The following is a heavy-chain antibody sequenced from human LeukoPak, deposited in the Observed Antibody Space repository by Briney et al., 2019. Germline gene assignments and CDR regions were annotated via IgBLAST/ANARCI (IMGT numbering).Heavy chain of an antibody. J-gene: IGHJ4*02. CDR2: ISSSSSYI. CDR3: ARVARGRYYFDY. CDR1: GFTFSSYS. Sequence: GGSLRLSCAASGFTFSSYSMNWVRQAPGKGLEWVSSISSSSSYIYYADSVKGRFTISRDNAKNSLYLQMDSLRAEDTAVYYCARVARGRYYFDYWGQGTLVTVSS. V-gene: IGHV3-21*01.